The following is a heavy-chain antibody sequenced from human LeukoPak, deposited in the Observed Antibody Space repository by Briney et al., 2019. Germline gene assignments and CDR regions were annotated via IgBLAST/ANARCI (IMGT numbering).Heavy chain of an antibody. CDR3: ARARLLYCTNGVCYMSPFDY. J-gene: IGHJ4*02. CDR2: INPNSGGT. D-gene: IGHD2-8*01. CDR1: GYTFTGYY. V-gene: IGHV1-2*02. Sequence: GASVKVSCKASGYTFTGYYMHGARPAPGQGLEWMGWINPNSGGTNYAQKFQGRVTMTRDTSISTAYMELSRLRSDDTAVYYCARARLLYCTNGVCYMSPFDYWGQGTLVTVSS.